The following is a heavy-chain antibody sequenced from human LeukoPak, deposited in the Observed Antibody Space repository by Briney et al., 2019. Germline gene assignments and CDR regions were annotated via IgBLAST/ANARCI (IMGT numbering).Heavy chain of an antibody. CDR3: AKVGGGLSFRDAFDI. CDR1: GFTFSSYA. V-gene: IGHV3-30-3*01. D-gene: IGHD3-16*01. CDR2: ISYDGSNK. Sequence: HPGRSLRLSCAASGFTFSSYAMHWVRQAPGKGLEWVAVISYDGSNKYYADSVKGRFTISRDNSKNTLYLQMNSLRAEDTAVYYCAKVGGGLSFRDAFDIWGQGTMVTVSS. J-gene: IGHJ3*02.